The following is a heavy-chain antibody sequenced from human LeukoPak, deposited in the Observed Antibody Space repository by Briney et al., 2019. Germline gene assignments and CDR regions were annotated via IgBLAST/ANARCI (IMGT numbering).Heavy chain of an antibody. J-gene: IGHJ4*02. D-gene: IGHD3-10*01. V-gene: IGHV4-59*01. Sequence: SETLSLTCTVSGGSISSYYWSWIRQPPGKGLEWIGYIYYSGSTNYNPSLKSRVTISVDTSKNQFSLKLSSVTAADTAVYYCARGGPGEFGELFYYFDYWCRRTLVTVSS. CDR2: IYYSGST. CDR1: GGSISSYY. CDR3: ARGGPGEFGELFYYFDY.